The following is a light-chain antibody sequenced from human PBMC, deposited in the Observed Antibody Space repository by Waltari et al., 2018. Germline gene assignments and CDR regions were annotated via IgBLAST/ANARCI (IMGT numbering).Light chain of an antibody. V-gene: IGKV1-5*03. J-gene: IGKJ1*01. CDR2: KAS. Sequence: EIQMTQSPSTLSASVGDRVTITCRASQSINSWLAWYQQKPGKAPKLLISKASSLESGVPSRFSGSGSGTEFTLSISSLQPDDFTTYYCQQYNLYSWTFGQGTKVEV. CDR1: QSINSW. CDR3: QQYNLYSWT.